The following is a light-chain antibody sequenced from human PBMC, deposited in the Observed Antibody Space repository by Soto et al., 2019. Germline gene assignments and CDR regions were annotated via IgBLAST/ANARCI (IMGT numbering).Light chain of an antibody. V-gene: IGKV3-11*01. CDR2: DAS. Sequence: EIVLTQSPATLSLSPGERATLSCRASQSVSSYLAWYQQKPGQAPRLLIYDASNRATGIPARFSGSGSGTAFTLTISSLEPEDFAVYHCQHRSNWPLTFGGGTKVEIK. J-gene: IGKJ4*01. CDR1: QSVSSY. CDR3: QHRSNWPLT.